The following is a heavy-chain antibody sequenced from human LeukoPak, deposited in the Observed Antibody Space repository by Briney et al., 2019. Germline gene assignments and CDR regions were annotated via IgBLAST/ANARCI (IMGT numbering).Heavy chain of an antibody. Sequence: GGSLRLSCAASGFTFSSYTMNWVRQAPGKGLEWVSSISSSSSYIYYADSEKGRFTISRDNAKNSLYLQMNSLRAEDTAVYYCATYMKTGTLPTGLFDYWGQGTLVTVSS. CDR1: GFTFSSYT. V-gene: IGHV3-21*01. CDR3: ATYMKTGTLPTGLFDY. J-gene: IGHJ4*02. CDR2: ISSSSSYI. D-gene: IGHD1-1*01.